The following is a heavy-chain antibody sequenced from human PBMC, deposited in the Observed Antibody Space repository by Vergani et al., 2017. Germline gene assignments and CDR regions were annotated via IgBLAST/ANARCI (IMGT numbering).Heavy chain of an antibody. D-gene: IGHD5-24*01. J-gene: IGHJ3*02. CDR3: AGLEMVAEMATPISDFDI. CDR1: GGSISSRSYY. Sequence: QLQLQQSGPGLVKPSATLSLTCTVSGGSISSRSYYWGWIRQPPGKGLEWIGSIYYSGSTYYNPSLKSRVTISVDTSKNQFSLKLSPVTAADTAVYYCAGLEMVAEMATPISDFDIWGQGTMVTVSS. CDR2: IYYSGST. V-gene: IGHV4-39*01.